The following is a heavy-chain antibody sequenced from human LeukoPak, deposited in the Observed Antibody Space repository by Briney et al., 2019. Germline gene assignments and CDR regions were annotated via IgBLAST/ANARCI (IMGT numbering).Heavy chain of an antibody. CDR1: GGSITSGTYY. CDR2: FYTSGST. V-gene: IGHV4-61*02. CDR3: ARGGSYCSGGSCYRYFDY. D-gene: IGHD2-15*01. J-gene: IGHJ4*02. Sequence: SETLSLTCTVSGGSITSGTYYWSWIRQPAGKGLEWIGRFYTSGSTNYNPSLKSRVTVSVDTSKNQFSLKLSSATAADTAVYYCARGGSYCSGGSCYRYFDYWGQGTLVTVSS.